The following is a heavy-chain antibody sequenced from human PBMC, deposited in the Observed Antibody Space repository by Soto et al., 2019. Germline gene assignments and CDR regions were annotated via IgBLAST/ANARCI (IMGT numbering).Heavy chain of an antibody. CDR1: GGSINSGGYY. Sequence: QVQLRESGPGLVKPSQTLSLTCTVSGGSINSGGYYWNCIRQHPGKGLEWFGYMYYSGSSYYNPFFMSRVIISADTSENHFSLKLSSVTAADTAVYFCARGYRQSGYSSSWVFDYWGQGTLVNVSS. CDR3: ARGYRQSGYSSSWVFDY. J-gene: IGHJ4*02. D-gene: IGHD6-13*01. V-gene: IGHV4-31*03. CDR2: MYYSGSS.